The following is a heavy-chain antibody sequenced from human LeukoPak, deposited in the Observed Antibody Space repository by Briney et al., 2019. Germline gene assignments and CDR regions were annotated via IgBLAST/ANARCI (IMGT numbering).Heavy chain of an antibody. V-gene: IGHV3-73*01. D-gene: IGHD6-19*01. J-gene: IGHJ4*02. CDR2: ITSKPNSYAT. CDR1: GFTFSGSV. Sequence: GGSLRLSCAASGFTFSGSVMHWVRQASGKGLEWVGRITSKPNSYATVYAASVKGRFTISRDDSKNTAYLQMNSLKTEDTAVYYCTGGSGWYSPDYWGQGTLVTVSS. CDR3: TGGSGWYSPDY.